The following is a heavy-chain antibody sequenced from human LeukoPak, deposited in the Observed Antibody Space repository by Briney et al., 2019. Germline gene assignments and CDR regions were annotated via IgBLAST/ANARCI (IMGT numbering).Heavy chain of an antibody. V-gene: IGHV1-2*02. CDR2: INPNSGGT. Sequence: GASVKVSCKASGYTFTGHFLHWVRQAPGQGLEWMGWINPNSGGTNYAQKFQGRVTMTRDTSISTAYMELSRLRSEDTAVYYCAREEWEYCTNGVCHNWFDPWGQGTLVTVSS. CDR1: GYTFTGHF. J-gene: IGHJ5*02. D-gene: IGHD2-8*01. CDR3: AREEWEYCTNGVCHNWFDP.